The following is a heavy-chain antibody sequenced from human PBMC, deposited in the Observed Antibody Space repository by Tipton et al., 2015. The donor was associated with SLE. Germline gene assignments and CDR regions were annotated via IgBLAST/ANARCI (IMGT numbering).Heavy chain of an antibody. D-gene: IGHD3-16*01. CDR1: GYTFTKYA. CDR2: IIPDTGNT. V-gene: IGHV1-3*01. J-gene: IGHJ3*01. Sequence: QSGAEVKKPGASVKVSCKASGYTFTKYAVHWVRQDPGQRLEWMGGIIPDTGNTKDSEKFRGRVTITRDTSASTVYMELRGLRSEDTAVYYCARELKLRRDAFDVWGQGTLVTVS. CDR3: ARELKLRRDAFDV.